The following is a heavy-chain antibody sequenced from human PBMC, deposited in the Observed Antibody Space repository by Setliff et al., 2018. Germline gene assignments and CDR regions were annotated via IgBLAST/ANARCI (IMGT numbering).Heavy chain of an antibody. Sequence: GGSLRLSCAASGFAFDKYAISWVRLAPGKGLEWVSAISDSGISKFYANSVKGRFTISRDNFEKTVSLQMNSLRAEDTAVYFCAKDVVSYSDYIYDDWGPGTLVTVSS. CDR2: ISDSGISK. D-gene: IGHD4-17*01. V-gene: IGHV3-23*01. J-gene: IGHJ4*02. CDR1: GFAFDKYA. CDR3: AKDVVSYSDYIYDD.